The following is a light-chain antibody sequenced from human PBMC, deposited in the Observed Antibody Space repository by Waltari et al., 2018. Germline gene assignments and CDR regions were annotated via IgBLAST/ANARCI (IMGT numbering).Light chain of an antibody. CDR3: QQYGSSPPWT. CDR1: QSVNSNY. V-gene: IGKV3D-20*01. Sequence: EIVLTQSPATLSLSPGERATLSCGASQSVNSNYLAWYQQKPGLAPRLLIYAASSRATGIPDRFTGSGSGTDFTLTISRLEPEDFAVYYCQQYGSSPPWTFGQGTKVEIK. CDR2: AAS. J-gene: IGKJ1*01.